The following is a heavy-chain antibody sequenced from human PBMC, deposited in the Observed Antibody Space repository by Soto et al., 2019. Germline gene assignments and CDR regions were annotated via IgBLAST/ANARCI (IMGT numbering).Heavy chain of an antibody. CDR3: TATGGYYDFWSGYYNPEHFDY. V-gene: IGHV3-15*07. J-gene: IGHJ4*02. CDR2: IKSKTDGGTT. Sequence: GSLRLSCAASGFTFSNAWMNWVRQAPGKGLEWVGRIKSKTDGGTTDYAAPVKGRFTISRDDSKNTLYLQMNSLKTEDTAVYYCTATGGYYDFWSGYYNPEHFDYWGQGTLVTVSS. D-gene: IGHD3-3*01. CDR1: GFTFSNAW.